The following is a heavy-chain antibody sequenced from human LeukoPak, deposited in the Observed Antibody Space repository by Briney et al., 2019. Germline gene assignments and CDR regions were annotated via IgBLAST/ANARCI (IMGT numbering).Heavy chain of an antibody. D-gene: IGHD6-13*01. Sequence: TPSETLSLTCAVSGGSISSGGYSWSWIRQPPGKGLEWIGYIYHSGSTYYNPSLKSRVTISVDRSKNQFSLKLSSVTAADTAVYYCARVRRSDSSSWSPTDYWGQGTLVTVSS. CDR3: ARVRRSDSSSWSPTDY. V-gene: IGHV4-30-2*01. J-gene: IGHJ4*02. CDR1: GGSISSGGYS. CDR2: IYHSGST.